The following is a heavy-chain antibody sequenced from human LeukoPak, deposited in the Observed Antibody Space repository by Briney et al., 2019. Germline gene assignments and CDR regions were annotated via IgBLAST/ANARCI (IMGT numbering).Heavy chain of an antibody. CDR2: INPNSGGT. D-gene: IGHD4-17*01. CDR1: GYTFTGYY. J-gene: IGHJ6*02. V-gene: IGHV1-2*02. CDR3: AREMYGDYSGRNAATYYGMDV. Sequence: ASVKVSCKASGYTFTGYYMHWVRQAPGQGLEWMGWINPNSGGTNYAQKFQGRVTMTRDTSISTAYMELSRLRSDDTAVYYCAREMYGDYSGRNAATYYGMDVWGQGTTVTVSS.